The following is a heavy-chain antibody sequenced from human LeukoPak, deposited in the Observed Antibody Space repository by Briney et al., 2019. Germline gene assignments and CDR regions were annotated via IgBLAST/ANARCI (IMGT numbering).Heavy chain of an antibody. V-gene: IGHV3-7*01. CDR2: IKQDGSEK. Sequence: GGSLRLSCTASGFSFGAYLISWVRQAPGKGLEWVANIKQDGSEKYYVDSVKGRFTISRDNAKNSLYLQMNSLRAEDTAVYYCASFAVVTGAFDIWGQGTVVTVSS. J-gene: IGHJ3*02. CDR1: GFSFGAYL. D-gene: IGHD4-23*01. CDR3: ASFAVVTGAFDI.